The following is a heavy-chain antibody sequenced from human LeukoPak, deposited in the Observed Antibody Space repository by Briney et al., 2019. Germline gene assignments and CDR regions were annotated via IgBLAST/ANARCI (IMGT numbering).Heavy chain of an antibody. CDR3: AKASRQAAVASPLDY. D-gene: IGHD6-19*01. J-gene: IGHJ4*02. Sequence: GTSLRLSCAASGFIFRNYAMHWVRQAPGKGLEWVAGIGGIGDRTYYADSVKGRFTISRDNSKDTLFLQMNSLKADDTAVYYCAKASRQAAVASPLDYWGQGSLVTVSS. CDR1: GFIFRNYA. CDR2: IGGIGDRT. V-gene: IGHV3-23*01.